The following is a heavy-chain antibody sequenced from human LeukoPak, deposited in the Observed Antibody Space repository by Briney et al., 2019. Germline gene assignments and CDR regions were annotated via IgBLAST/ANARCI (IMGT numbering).Heavy chain of an antibody. CDR2: INHSGST. CDR3: ASEGYLDY. CDR1: GGSFSGYY. V-gene: IGHV4-34*01. Sequence: SETLSLTCAVYGGSFSGYYWSWIRQPPGKGLEWIGEINHSGSTNYNPSLESRVTISVDTSKNQFSLKLSSVTAADTAVYYCASEGYLDYWGQGTLVTVSS. J-gene: IGHJ4*02.